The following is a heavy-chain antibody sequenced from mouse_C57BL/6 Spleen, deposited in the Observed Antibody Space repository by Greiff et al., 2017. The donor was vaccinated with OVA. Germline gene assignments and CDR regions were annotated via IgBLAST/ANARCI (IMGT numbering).Heavy chain of an antibody. CDR2: IYPGDGGT. Sequence: VQLQESDAELVKPGASVKISCKASGYTFTDHTIHWMKQRPEQGLEWIGYIYPGDGGTNYNEKFKGKATLTADKSSSTAYMQLNSLTSEDSAVXFCERITRVVAFDDWGQGTTLTVSS. CDR3: ERITRVVAFDD. J-gene: IGHJ2*01. V-gene: IGHV1-78*01. CDR1: GYTFTDHT. D-gene: IGHD1-1*01.